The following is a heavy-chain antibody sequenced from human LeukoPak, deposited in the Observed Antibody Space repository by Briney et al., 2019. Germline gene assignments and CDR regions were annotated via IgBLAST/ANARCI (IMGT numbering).Heavy chain of an antibody. V-gene: IGHV3-23*01. CDR1: GFIFSSYA. CDR2: ISGSGTTT. CDR3: ASTHCGGDCSIDY. J-gene: IGHJ4*02. D-gene: IGHD2-21*02. Sequence: GGSLRLSCAASGFIFSSYAMTWVRQAPGRGLEWLSTISGSGTTTYYVDSVKGRFTVSRDNSKNTLYLQMNSLRAEDTAVYYCASTHCGGDCSIDYWGQGTLVTVSS.